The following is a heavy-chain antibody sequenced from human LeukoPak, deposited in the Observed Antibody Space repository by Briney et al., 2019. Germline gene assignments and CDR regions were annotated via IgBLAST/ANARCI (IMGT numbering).Heavy chain of an antibody. Sequence: PSGTLSLTCAVSGGSISRSDWWSWVRQSPGKGLEWIGEIFHSGSTKYNPSLKSRVTISVDKSKNQFSLNLTSVTAADTAMYYCARDASLQTGAFDVWGQGTMVTVSS. CDR1: GGSISRSDW. CDR3: ARDASLQTGAFDV. CDR2: IFHSGST. V-gene: IGHV4-4*02. J-gene: IGHJ3*01.